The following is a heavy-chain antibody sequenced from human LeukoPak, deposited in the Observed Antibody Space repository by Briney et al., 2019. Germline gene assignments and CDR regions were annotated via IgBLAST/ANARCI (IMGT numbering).Heavy chain of an antibody. CDR2: FYNSGRS. Sequence: PSETLSLTCTVSDDSISDYYRGWIRQPPGKGLEWIGYFYNSGRSTYNPSLKSRVTISADTSKKHFSLKLNSVTTADTAVYYCTRGAGWLIDYWGQGILVTVSS. D-gene: IGHD3-16*01. CDR3: TRGAGWLIDY. V-gene: IGHV4-59*01. CDR1: DDSISDYY. J-gene: IGHJ4*02.